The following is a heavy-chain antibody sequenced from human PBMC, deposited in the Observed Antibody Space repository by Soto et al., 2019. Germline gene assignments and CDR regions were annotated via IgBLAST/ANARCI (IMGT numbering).Heavy chain of an antibody. V-gene: IGHV4-59*01. CDR1: GGSISSYY. J-gene: IGHJ3*02. D-gene: IGHD3-16*02. CDR2: IYYSGST. CDR3: ARDPLYSGELSPDAFDI. Sequence: SETLSLTCTVSGGSISSYYWSWIRQPPGKGLEWIGYIYYSGSTNYNPSLRSRVTISVDTSKNQFSLKLSSVTAADTAVYYCARDPLYSGELSPDAFDIWGQGTMVT.